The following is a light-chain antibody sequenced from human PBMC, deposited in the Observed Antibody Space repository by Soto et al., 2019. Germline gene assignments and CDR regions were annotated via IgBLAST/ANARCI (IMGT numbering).Light chain of an antibody. V-gene: IGKV1-5*03. Sequence: DIEMTQSPSTLSASVGDRVTITCRASQSISNWLAWYQQKPGKAPKLLIYNASSLEAGVPSRFSGSGSGTEFTLTISCLQPDDFATYYCQQYVSYSRTFGQGTKVEIK. J-gene: IGKJ1*01. CDR3: QQYVSYSRT. CDR1: QSISNW. CDR2: NAS.